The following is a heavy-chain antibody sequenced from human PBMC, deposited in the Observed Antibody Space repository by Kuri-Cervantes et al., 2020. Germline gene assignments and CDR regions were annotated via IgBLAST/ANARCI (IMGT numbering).Heavy chain of an antibody. V-gene: IGHV3-7*03. CDR1: GFTFSSYW. CDR2: IKQDGSEK. J-gene: IGHJ4*02. CDR3: ARALYGSGSQFDY. Sequence: GGSLRLSCAASGFTFSSYWMSWVRQAPGKGLEWVANIKQDGSEKYYVDSVKGRFTISRDNAKNSLYLQMNSLRAEDTAVYYCARALYGSGSQFDYWGQGTLVTVSS. D-gene: IGHD3-10*01.